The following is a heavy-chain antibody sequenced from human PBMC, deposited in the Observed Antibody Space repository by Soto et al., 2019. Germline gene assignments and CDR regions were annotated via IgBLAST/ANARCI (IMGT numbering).Heavy chain of an antibody. CDR1: GGSISSYY. CDR3: AKVNDFWTGYYSTNWFDP. CDR2: IYYSGST. V-gene: IGHV4-59*01. D-gene: IGHD3-3*01. J-gene: IGHJ5*02. Sequence: LPETLSLTCTVSGGSISSYYWSWIRQPPGKGLEWIGYIYYSGSTNYNPSLKSRVTISVDTSKNQFSLKLSSVTAADTAVYYCAKVNDFWTGYYSTNWFDPWGQGTLVTVSS.